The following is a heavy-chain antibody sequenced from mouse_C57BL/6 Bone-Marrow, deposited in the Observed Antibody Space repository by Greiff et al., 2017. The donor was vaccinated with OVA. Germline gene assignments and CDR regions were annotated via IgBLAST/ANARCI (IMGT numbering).Heavy chain of an antibody. CDR3: ARGYFDV. CDR1: GFTFSSYA. Sequence: KLVESGGGLVKPGGSLKLSCAASGFTFSSYAMSWVRQTPEKRLEWVATISDGGSYTYYPDNVKGRFTISRDNTKNNLYLQMSHLKSEDTAMYYCARGYFDVWGTGTTVTVSS. CDR2: ISDGGSYT. V-gene: IGHV5-4*03. J-gene: IGHJ1*03.